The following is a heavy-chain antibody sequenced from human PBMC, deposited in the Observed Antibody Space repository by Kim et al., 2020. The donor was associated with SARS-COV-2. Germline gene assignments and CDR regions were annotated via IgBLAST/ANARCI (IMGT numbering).Heavy chain of an antibody. CDR1: GGTFSSYA. Sequence: SVKVSCKASGGTFSSYAISWVRQAPGQGLEWMGGIIPIFGTANYAQKFQGRVTITADESTSTAYMELSSLRSEDTAVYYCARARSGMVRGYVYWGQGTLVTVSS. V-gene: IGHV1-69*13. CDR3: ARARSGMVRGYVY. CDR2: IIPIFGTA. J-gene: IGHJ4*02. D-gene: IGHD3-10*01.